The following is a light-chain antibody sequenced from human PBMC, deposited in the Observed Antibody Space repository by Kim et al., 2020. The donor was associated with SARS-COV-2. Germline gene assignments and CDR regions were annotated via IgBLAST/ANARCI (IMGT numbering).Light chain of an antibody. V-gene: IGKV4-1*01. CDR3: HQYYRAPRT. Sequence: APIHCKSSQSVLYSSNNKNYLAWYQQKPGQPPKLLIYWASTRESGVPDRFSGSGSGTDFTLTISNLQAEDVAVYYCHQYYRAPRTFGPGTKVDIK. CDR2: WAS. J-gene: IGKJ3*01. CDR1: QSVLYSSNNKNY.